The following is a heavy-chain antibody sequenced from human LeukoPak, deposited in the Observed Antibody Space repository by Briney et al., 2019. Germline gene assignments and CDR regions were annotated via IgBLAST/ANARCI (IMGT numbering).Heavy chain of an antibody. CDR1: GYSVSSNSAA. Sequence: SQTLSLTCAISGYSVSSNSAAWNWIRQSPSRGLEWLGRTYYRSKWYNDYAVSVKSRITINPDTSKNQFSLQLNSVTPEDTAVYYCASSRGSTHDHYYYYYYGMDVWGQGTTVTVSS. D-gene: IGHD3-3*01. CDR3: ASSRGSTHDHYYYYYYGMDV. CDR2: TYYRSKWYN. V-gene: IGHV6-1*01. J-gene: IGHJ6*02.